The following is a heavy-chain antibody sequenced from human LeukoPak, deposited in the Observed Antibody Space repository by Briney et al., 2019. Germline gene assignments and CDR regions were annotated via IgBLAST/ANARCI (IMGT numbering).Heavy chain of an antibody. CDR1: GFTFSSYS. V-gene: IGHV3-21*01. CDR2: ISSSSSYI. J-gene: IGHJ3*02. CDR3: ARDNGYYDSSGYYADAFDI. Sequence: PGGSLRLSCAASGFTFSSYSMNWVRQAPGKGLEWVSSISSSSSYIYYADSVKGRFTISRDNAKNSLYLRMNSLRAEDTAVYYCARDNGYYDSSGYYADAFDIWGQGTMVTVSS. D-gene: IGHD3-22*01.